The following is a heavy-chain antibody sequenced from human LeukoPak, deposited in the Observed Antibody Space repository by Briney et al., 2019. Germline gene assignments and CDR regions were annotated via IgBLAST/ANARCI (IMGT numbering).Heavy chain of an antibody. CDR1: GFIVSGKY. D-gene: IGHD3-22*01. V-gene: IGHV3-53*01. J-gene: IGHJ3*02. CDR2: IRSGGST. Sequence: GGSLRLSCAASGFIVSGKYMSWVRQAPGKGLEWVSVIRSGGSTSYADSVKGRFTISRDNSKNTLYLQMNSLGAEDTAVYYCAREGSFDSSGYSDALDIWGQGTMVTVSA. CDR3: AREGSFDSSGYSDALDI.